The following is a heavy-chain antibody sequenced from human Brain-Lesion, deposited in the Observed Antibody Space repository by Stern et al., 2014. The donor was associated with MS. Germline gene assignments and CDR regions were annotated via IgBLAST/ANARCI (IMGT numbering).Heavy chain of an antibody. CDR2: LNPDGGGT. J-gene: IGHJ3*01. CDR3: ARGRVTNLGVVFSDAFDV. CDR1: GYTFTGYY. D-gene: IGHD3-3*01. Sequence: VQLVESGAEVKKPGASLKVSCTASGYTFTGYYIHWVRQAPGQGLEWMGWLNPDGGGTNYGQNFKGWVTMTRDTSLNTAYMELSRLRSDDTAVYFCARGRVTNLGVVFSDAFDVWGQGTMVTVSS. V-gene: IGHV1-2*04.